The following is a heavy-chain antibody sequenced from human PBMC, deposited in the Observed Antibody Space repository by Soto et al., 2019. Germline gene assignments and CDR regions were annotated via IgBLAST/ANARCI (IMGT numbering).Heavy chain of an antibody. D-gene: IGHD2-8*01. CDR3: AARYCTNGVCYYPWFDP. Sequence: QMQLVQSGPEVKKPGTSVKVSCKASGFTFTSSAVQWVRQARGQRLEWIGWIVVGSGNTNYAQKFQERVTLTRDMSTSTAYMELSSLRSEDTAVYYCAARYCTNGVCYYPWFDPWGQGTLVTVSS. J-gene: IGHJ5*02. CDR2: IVVGSGNT. CDR1: GFTFTSSA. V-gene: IGHV1-58*01.